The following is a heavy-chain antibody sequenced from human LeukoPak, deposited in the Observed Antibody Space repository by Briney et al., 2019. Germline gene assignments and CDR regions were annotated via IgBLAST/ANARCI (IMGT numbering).Heavy chain of an antibody. CDR2: IWYDGSNK. J-gene: IGHJ3*02. D-gene: IGHD5-24*01. CDR3: ARAADGYIHDAFDI. Sequence: PGGSLRLSCAASGFTFSSYGMHWVRQAPGKGLEWVAVIWYDGSNKYYADSVKGRFTISRDNSKNTLYLQMNSRRAEDTAVYYCARAADGYIHDAFDIWGQGTMVTVSS. V-gene: IGHV3-33*01. CDR1: GFTFSSYG.